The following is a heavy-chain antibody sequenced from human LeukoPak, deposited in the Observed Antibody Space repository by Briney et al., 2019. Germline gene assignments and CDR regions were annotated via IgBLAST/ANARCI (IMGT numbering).Heavy chain of an antibody. CDR1: GFTFSSYI. CDR2: ISYYGSST. CDR3: ARSGGYTYANA. Sequence: GGSLRLSCAASGFTFSSYIIHWVRQAPGKGLGWVAIISYYGSSTYYADSVKGRFTISRDNSKNTLYLKMESLRAEDTAVYYCARSGGYTYANAWGQGTLVTVSS. V-gene: IGHV3-30*04. D-gene: IGHD5-18*01. J-gene: IGHJ5*02.